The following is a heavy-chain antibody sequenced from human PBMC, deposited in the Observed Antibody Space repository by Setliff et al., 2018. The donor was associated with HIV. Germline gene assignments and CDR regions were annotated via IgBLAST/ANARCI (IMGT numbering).Heavy chain of an antibody. J-gene: IGHJ3*02. CDR3: AREGRPRGFDI. V-gene: IGHV4-59*11. Sequence: PSETLSLTCIVSGVSISSHFWTWIRQPPGKQLEWIGNIYSSGSTNYSPSLKSRVIISVDTSKNLFSLTLSSVTAADTAVYYCAREGRPRGFDIWGQGTMVTVSS. CDR2: IYSSGST. CDR1: GVSISSHF.